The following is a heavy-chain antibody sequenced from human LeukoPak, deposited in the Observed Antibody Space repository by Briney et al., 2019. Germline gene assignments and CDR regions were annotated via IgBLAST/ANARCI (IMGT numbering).Heavy chain of an antibody. CDR1: RFTLSNYA. D-gene: IGHD1-7*01. CDR2: ISGRGGST. CDR3: ARGGSNYEFDC. Sequence: PGGSLRLSCAASRFTLSNYAMNWLRQAPGKGLEWASAISGRGGSTYYVDSVKGRFTISRDNSKTTLYLQMNSLRAEDTAVYYCARGGSNYEFDCWGQGTLVTVSS. V-gene: IGHV3-23*01. J-gene: IGHJ4*02.